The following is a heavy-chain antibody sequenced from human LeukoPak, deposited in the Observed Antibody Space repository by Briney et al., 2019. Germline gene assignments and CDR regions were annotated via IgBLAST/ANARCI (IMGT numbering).Heavy chain of an antibody. CDR1: GFTFSSYS. CDR2: ISSSSSYI. Sequence: GGSLRLSCAASGFTFSSYSMDWVRQAPGKGLEWVSSISSSSSYISYADSVKGRFTIFRDNAKNSLSLQMNSLRAEDTAVYYCARVQVATHSFDIWGQGTMVTVSS. D-gene: IGHD5-12*01. CDR3: ARVQVATHSFDI. J-gene: IGHJ3*02. V-gene: IGHV3-21*01.